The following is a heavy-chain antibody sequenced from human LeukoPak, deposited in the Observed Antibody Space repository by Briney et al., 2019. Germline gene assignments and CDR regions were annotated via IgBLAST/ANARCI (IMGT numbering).Heavy chain of an antibody. D-gene: IGHD4-11*01. CDR2: IYYSGST. CDR1: GGSISSYY. Sequence: TPSETLSLTCTVSGGSISSYYWSWIRQPPGKGLEWIGYIYYSGSTNYNPSLKSRVTISVDTSKNQFSLKLSSVTAADTAVYYCARASYSNYRNYYYYMDVWGKGTTVTVSS. J-gene: IGHJ6*03. V-gene: IGHV4-59*01. CDR3: ARASYSNYRNYYYYMDV.